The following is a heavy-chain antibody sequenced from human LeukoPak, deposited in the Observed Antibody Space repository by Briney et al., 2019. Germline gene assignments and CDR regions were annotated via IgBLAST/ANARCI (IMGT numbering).Heavy chain of an antibody. CDR2: INPSGGST. Sequence: GASVKVSCKASGYTFTRYYIHWVRQAPGQGLEWLGRINPSGGSTSYAQKFQGRVTMTRDTSTSTVYMALSSLRSEDTAVYYCARDRAIAGTKEDAFDIWGQGTMVTVSS. V-gene: IGHV1-46*01. CDR3: ARDRAIAGTKEDAFDI. J-gene: IGHJ3*02. CDR1: GYTFTRYY. D-gene: IGHD6-19*01.